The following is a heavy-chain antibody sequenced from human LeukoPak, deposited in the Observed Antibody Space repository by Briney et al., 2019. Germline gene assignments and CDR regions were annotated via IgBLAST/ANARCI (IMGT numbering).Heavy chain of an antibody. CDR1: GFTFSSYG. V-gene: IGHV3-30*02. D-gene: IGHD2-15*01. J-gene: IGHJ4*02. CDR2: IRYDGSNK. Sequence: GGSLRLSCAASGFTFSSYGMHWVRQAPGKGLEWVAFIRYDGSNKYYADSVKGRFTISRDNAKNSLYLQMNSLRAEDTAVYYCASREGYCSGGSCYPDYWGQGTLVTVSS. CDR3: ASREGYCSGGSCYPDY.